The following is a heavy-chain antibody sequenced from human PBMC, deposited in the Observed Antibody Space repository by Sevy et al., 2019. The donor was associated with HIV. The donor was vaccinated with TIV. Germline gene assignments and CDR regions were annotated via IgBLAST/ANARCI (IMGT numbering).Heavy chain of an antibody. CDR3: ATAPGYYDSAPFDY. J-gene: IGHJ4*02. V-gene: IGHV3-15*01. CDR2: IKSKIDGETT. CDR1: GFTFNNAW. D-gene: IGHD3-22*01. Sequence: GGSLRLSCAVSGFTFNNAWMNWVRQAPGTGLQWVGLIKSKIDGETTDYAAPVKGRFTISRDDSKNTLFLQMNSLKIEDTSVYYCATAPGYYDSAPFDYWGPGTLVTVSS.